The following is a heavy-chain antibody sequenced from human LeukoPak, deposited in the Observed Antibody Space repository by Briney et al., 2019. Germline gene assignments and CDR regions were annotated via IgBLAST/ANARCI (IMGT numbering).Heavy chain of an antibody. Sequence: GGSLRLSCAASGFTFSSYGMHWVRQAPGKGLEWVAFIRYDGSNKYYADSVKGRFTISRDNSKNTLFLQMNSLRTEDTAVYYCAKDRALRCSGGSCYFGHWGQGTLVTVSS. D-gene: IGHD2-15*01. J-gene: IGHJ4*02. V-gene: IGHV3-30*02. CDR1: GFTFSSYG. CDR3: AKDRALRCSGGSCYFGH. CDR2: IRYDGSNK.